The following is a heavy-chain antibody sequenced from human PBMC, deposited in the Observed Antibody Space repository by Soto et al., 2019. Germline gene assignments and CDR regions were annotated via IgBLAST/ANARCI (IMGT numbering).Heavy chain of an antibody. CDR2: ISAYNGNT. V-gene: IGHV1-18*01. D-gene: IGHD3-16*02. CDR3: AREYDYVWGSYRYKDY. Sequence: ASVKVSCKASGYTLTSYGISWVRQAPGQGLEWMGWISAYNGNTNYAQKLQGRVTMTTDTSTSTAYMELRSLRSDDTAVYYCAREYDYVWGSYRYKDYWGQGTLVIVSA. J-gene: IGHJ4*02. CDR1: GYTLTSYG.